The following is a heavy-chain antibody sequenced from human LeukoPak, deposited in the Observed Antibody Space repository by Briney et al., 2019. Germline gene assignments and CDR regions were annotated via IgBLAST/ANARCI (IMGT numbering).Heavy chain of an antibody. J-gene: IGHJ4*02. CDR3: ARDRVATIYSAYYFDY. CDR1: GFTFSSHW. V-gene: IGHV3-7*01. Sequence: GGSLRLSCAASGFTFSSHWMSWVRQAPGKGLEWVANIKEDGSEEHYVDSLKGRFTISRDNAKNSLYLQMNSLRAEDTAVYYCARDRVATIYSAYYFDYWGQGTLVTVSS. D-gene: IGHD5-12*01. CDR2: IKEDGSEE.